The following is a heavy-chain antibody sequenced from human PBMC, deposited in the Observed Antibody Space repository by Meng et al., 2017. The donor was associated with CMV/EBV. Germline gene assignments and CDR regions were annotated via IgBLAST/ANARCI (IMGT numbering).Heavy chain of an antibody. J-gene: IGHJ4*02. CDR3: AREGDNPFDY. CDR1: GVSISSGDYY. Sequence: QGTAPGRVSPSQSLSLTCTVSGVSISSGDYYWSWIRQPQRKGLEWIGYIYYSGSTYYNPSLKSRVTISVDTSKNQFSLKLSSVTAADTAVYYCAREGDNPFDYWGQGTLVTVSS. D-gene: IGHD2-21*02. V-gene: IGHV4-30-4*08. CDR2: IYYSGST.